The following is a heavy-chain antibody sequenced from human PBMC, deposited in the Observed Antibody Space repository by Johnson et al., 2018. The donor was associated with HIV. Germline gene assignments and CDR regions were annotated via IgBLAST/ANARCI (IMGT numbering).Heavy chain of an antibody. CDR2: ISSSGSTI. CDR3: ARWGPYDILTGYDAFDI. Sequence: QEQLVESGGGVVQPGGSLRLSCAASGFTFSDYYMSWIRQAPGKGLEWVSYISSSGSTIYYADSVKGRFTISRDNAKNSLYLQMNSLRAEDTAVYYCARWGPYDILTGYDAFDIWGQGTMVTVSS. J-gene: IGHJ3*02. V-gene: IGHV3-11*04. CDR1: GFTFSDYY. D-gene: IGHD3-9*01.